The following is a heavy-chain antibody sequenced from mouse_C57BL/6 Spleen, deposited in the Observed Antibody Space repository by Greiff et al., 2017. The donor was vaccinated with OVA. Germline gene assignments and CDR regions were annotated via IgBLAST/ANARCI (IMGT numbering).Heavy chain of an antibody. CDR1: GFTFSSYA. CDR3: AREGYYGSSYGRAWFAY. D-gene: IGHD1-1*01. Sequence: EVMLVESGGGLVKPGGSLKLSCAASGFTFSSYAMSWVRQTPEKRLEWVATISDGGSYTYYPDNVKGRFTISRDNAKNNLYLQMSHLKSEDTAMYYCAREGYYGSSYGRAWFAYWGQGTLVTVSA. CDR2: ISDGGSYT. V-gene: IGHV5-4*01. J-gene: IGHJ3*01.